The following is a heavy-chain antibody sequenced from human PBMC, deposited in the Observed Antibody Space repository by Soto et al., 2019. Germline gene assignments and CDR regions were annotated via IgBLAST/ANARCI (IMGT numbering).Heavy chain of an antibody. CDR3: AREELYCSSTSCYETTYYMDV. CDR1: GGSFSGYY. J-gene: IGHJ6*03. CDR2: INHSGST. Sequence: SETLSLTCAAYGGSFSGYYWSWIRQPPGKGLEWIGEINHSGSTNYNPSLKSRVTISVDTSKNQFSLKLSSVTAADTAVYYCAREELYCSSTSCYETTYYMDVWGKGTTVTVS. D-gene: IGHD2-2*01. V-gene: IGHV4-34*01.